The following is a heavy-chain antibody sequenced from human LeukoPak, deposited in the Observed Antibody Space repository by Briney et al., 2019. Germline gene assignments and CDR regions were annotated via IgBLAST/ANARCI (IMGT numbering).Heavy chain of an antibody. CDR2: MSSSGSTI. Sequence: GGSLRLSXAASGFTFSDYYMNWIRQAPGKGLEWISYMSSSGSTISYADSVTGRFTVSRDNAKNSLYLQMGSLRAEDTAVYYCARSILPAANAIDYWGQGTLLTVSS. V-gene: IGHV3-11*04. CDR3: ARSILPAANAIDY. J-gene: IGHJ4*02. D-gene: IGHD2-2*01. CDR1: GFTFSDYY.